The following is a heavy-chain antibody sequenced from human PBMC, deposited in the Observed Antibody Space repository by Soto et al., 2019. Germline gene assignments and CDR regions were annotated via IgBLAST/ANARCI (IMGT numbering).Heavy chain of an antibody. J-gene: IGHJ5*02. D-gene: IGHD3-3*01. Sequence: PSETLSLTCAVYGGSFSGYYWSWIRQPPGKGLEWIGEINHSGSTNYNPSLKSRVTISVDTSKNQFSLKLSSVTAADTAVYYCARVKGDITIFGVVISWFAPWGQGTLVPVSS. V-gene: IGHV4-34*01. CDR3: ARVKGDITIFGVVISWFAP. CDR1: GGSFSGYY. CDR2: INHSGST.